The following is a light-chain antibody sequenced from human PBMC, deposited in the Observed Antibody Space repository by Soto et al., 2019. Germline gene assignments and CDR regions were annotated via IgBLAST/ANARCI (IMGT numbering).Light chain of an antibody. V-gene: IGKV1-5*01. J-gene: IGKJ1*01. CDR2: DDS. CDR3: QQYHSYWK. Sequence: EIPMTHSPHPLPASVGDRVTIACRASQNIRSRLAWFQQKPGKAPKLLIYDDSSLESGVPQRFSGSGSGTEFTLTISSLQTDDFSTYYCQQYHSYWKVGQWPTVDLK. CDR1: QNIRSR.